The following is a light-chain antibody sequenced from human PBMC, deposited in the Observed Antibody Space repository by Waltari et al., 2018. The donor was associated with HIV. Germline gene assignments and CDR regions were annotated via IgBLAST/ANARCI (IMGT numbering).Light chain of an antibody. CDR1: QSVSSNY. Sequence: EHVLKQSPATLSLSPGESATPSCRASQSVSSNYLAWFQHRPVQPPRLLIYAASTRAAGIPYRFSGSGSGTHFTLTINKLEPEDFAMYYCQQYGGAPYTFGQGT. CDR2: AAS. V-gene: IGKV3-20*01. CDR3: QQYGGAPYT. J-gene: IGKJ2*01.